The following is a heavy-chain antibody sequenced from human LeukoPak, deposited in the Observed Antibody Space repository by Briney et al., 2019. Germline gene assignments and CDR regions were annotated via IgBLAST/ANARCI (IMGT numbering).Heavy chain of an antibody. D-gene: IGHD6-19*01. CDR1: GGSISSSSYY. J-gene: IGHJ5*02. V-gene: IGHV4-39*07. Sequence: PSETLSLTCTVSGGSISSSSYYWGWIRQPPGKGLEWIGSIYYSGSTYYNPSLKSRVTISVDTSKNQFSLKLSSVTAADTAVYYCARDVSSGWANWFDPWGQGTLVTVSS. CDR2: IYYSGST. CDR3: ARDVSSGWANWFDP.